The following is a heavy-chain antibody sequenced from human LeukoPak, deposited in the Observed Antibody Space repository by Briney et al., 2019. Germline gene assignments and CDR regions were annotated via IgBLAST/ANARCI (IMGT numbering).Heavy chain of an antibody. CDR2: IKSDGTT. D-gene: IGHD3-3*01. Sequence: GGSLRLSCAASRFTFSNYWMHWVRQVPGKGLVWVSYIKSDGTTNYADSVKGRFTISRDNAKSTLFLQMNSLRAEDTALYYCARDRYSYDHWGQGTLVTVSS. J-gene: IGHJ4*02. CDR1: RFTFSNYW. V-gene: IGHV3-74*01. CDR3: ARDRYSYDH.